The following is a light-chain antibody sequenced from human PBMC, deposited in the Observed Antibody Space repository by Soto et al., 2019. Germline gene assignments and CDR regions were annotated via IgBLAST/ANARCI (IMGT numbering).Light chain of an antibody. J-gene: IGKJ3*01. CDR2: TVS. CDR3: QQGKTFPFT. V-gene: IGKV1-12*01. CDR1: HGVSGW. Sequence: IQMTQSPSSVSASVGDTVTLSCQTSHGVSGWLAWYQQKPGKAPTLLIYTVSNLQSGVLSRFSGSGSGTDFSLTITNLQPEDFVTYFCQQGKTFPFTFGPGTKVEVK.